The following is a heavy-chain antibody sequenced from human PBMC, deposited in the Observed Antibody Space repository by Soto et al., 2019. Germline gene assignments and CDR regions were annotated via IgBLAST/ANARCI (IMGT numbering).Heavy chain of an antibody. J-gene: IGHJ4*02. Sequence: QITLKESGPTLVKPTQTLTLTYTFSGFSLSTSGVGVGWIRQPPGKALEWLALFYWDEDKRYSPSLKSRLTITKDTSKNQVVLTMTNMDPVDTATYYCAHRQRTVYFDYWGQGTLVTVSS. V-gene: IGHV2-5*02. CDR2: FYWDEDK. CDR1: GFSLSTSGVG. D-gene: IGHD4-17*01. CDR3: AHRQRTVYFDY.